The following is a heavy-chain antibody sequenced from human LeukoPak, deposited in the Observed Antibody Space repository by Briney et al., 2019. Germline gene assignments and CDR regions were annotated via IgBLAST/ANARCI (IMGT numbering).Heavy chain of an antibody. CDR3: ARDLDGSGYFTLGY. Sequence: PSETLSLTCTVSGGSISSYYWGWIRQPPGKGLEWVGSIYYSGSTYYNPSLKSRVTISVDTSKNQFSLKLSSVTAADTAVYYCARDLDGSGYFTLGYWGQGTLVTASS. CDR1: GGSISSYY. J-gene: IGHJ4*02. CDR2: IYYSGST. V-gene: IGHV4-39*07. D-gene: IGHD3-22*01.